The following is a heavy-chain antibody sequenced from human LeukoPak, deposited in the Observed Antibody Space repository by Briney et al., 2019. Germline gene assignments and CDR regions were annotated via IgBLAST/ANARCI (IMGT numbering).Heavy chain of an antibody. D-gene: IGHD2-15*01. CDR1: GFTFSSYG. CDR3: ASGGYCSGGSCPPGY. Sequence: RGSLRLSCAASGFTFSSYGMHWVRQAPGKGLEWVAFIRYDGSNKYYADSVKGRFTISRDNAKNSLYLQMNSLRAEDTAVYYCASGGYCSGGSCPPGYWGQGTLVTVSS. CDR2: IRYDGSNK. V-gene: IGHV3-30*02. J-gene: IGHJ4*02.